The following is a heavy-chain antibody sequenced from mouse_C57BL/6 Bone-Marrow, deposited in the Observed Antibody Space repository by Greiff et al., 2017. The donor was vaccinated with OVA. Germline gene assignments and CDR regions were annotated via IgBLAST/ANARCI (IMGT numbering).Heavy chain of an antibody. V-gene: IGHV3-6*01. CDR2: ISYDGSN. Sequence: EVQLQESGPGLVKPSQSLSLTCSVTGYSITSGYYWNWIRQFPGNKLEWMGYISYDGSNNYNPSLKNRISITRDTSKNQFFLKLNSVTTEDTATYYCARDYYGSSSHYYAMDYWGQGTSVTVSS. J-gene: IGHJ4*01. CDR1: GYSITSGYY. CDR3: ARDYYGSSSHYYAMDY. D-gene: IGHD1-1*01.